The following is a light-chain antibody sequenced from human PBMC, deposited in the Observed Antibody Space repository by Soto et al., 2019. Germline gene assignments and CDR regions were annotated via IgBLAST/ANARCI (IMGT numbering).Light chain of an antibody. V-gene: IGKV3-20*01. Sequence: EIVLTQSPGTLSLSPGEGATLSCRASQTVSSSYLAWYQQKHGQAPRLLIHAASTRATGIPDRFRGSGSRTDFTLTINRLEPEDFAVYYCQQFGGSWTFGQGTKVDIK. CDR3: QQFGGSWT. J-gene: IGKJ1*01. CDR1: QTVSSSY. CDR2: AAS.